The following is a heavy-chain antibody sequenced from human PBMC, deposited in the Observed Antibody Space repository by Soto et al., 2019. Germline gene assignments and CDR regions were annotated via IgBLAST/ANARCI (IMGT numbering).Heavy chain of an antibody. CDR3: RKESDFYEILTGYIDH. J-gene: IGHJ5*02. V-gene: IGHV3-30*18. CDR2: ISYDGKKE. Sequence: QVLLVESGGGVVQPGRSLRLSCAASGLTFSKYGMHWVRQAPGKGLEWVAVISYDGKKECYADSVKGRFTISRDNSNNTLYLQMDALRIEDTALYYCRKESDFYEILTGYIDHWGQGTPVTVST. D-gene: IGHD3-9*01. CDR1: GLTFSKYG.